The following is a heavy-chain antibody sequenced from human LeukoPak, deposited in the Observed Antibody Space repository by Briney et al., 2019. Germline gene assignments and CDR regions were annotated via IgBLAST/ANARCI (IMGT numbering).Heavy chain of an antibody. D-gene: IGHD5-18*01. J-gene: IGHJ4*02. CDR2: IYYSGST. Sequence: SETLSLTCTVSGGSISSYYWSWIRQPPGKGLEWIGYIYYSGSTNYNPSLKSRVTISVDTSKNQFSLKLSSVTAADTAVYYCARQGYSYGHPFIYFDYWGQGTLVTVSS. CDR3: ARQGYSYGHPFIYFDY. CDR1: GGSISSYY. V-gene: IGHV4-59*01.